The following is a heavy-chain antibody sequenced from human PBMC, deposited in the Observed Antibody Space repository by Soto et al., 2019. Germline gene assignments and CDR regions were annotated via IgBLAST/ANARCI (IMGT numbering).Heavy chain of an antibody. Sequence: GGSLRLSCAASGFTFSRYWMTWVRQAPGKGLEWVANIKQDGSEKYYVDSVKGRFTISRDNAKNSLYLQMNSLRAEDTAVYYCARVAGSDAFDIWGQGTMVTVSS. CDR3: ARVAGSDAFDI. V-gene: IGHV3-7*03. J-gene: IGHJ3*02. D-gene: IGHD1-26*01. CDR1: GFTFSRYW. CDR2: IKQDGSEK.